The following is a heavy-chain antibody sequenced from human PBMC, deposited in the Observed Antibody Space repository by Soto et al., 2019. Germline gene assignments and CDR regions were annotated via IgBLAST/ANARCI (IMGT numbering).Heavy chain of an antibody. J-gene: IGHJ5*02. CDR2: ICSDATTS. V-gene: IGHV3-74*01. Sequence: EVQLVESGGGLVQPGGSLRLSCAASGFTFSNHCMHWVRQAPGKGLVWLSRICSDATTSNYVDSVKGRFTISRDNAKNTLYLQMNSLRAEDTAVYYCAPVHYDLPWGQGTPVTGSS. D-gene: IGHD3-22*01. CDR1: GFTFSNHC. CDR3: APVHYDLP.